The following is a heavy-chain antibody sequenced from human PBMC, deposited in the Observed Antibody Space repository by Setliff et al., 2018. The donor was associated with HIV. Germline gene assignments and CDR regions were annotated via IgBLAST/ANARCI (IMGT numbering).Heavy chain of an antibody. J-gene: IGHJ4*02. V-gene: IGHV4-61*03. D-gene: IGHD1-1*01. CDR1: GDSVSSRSYY. Sequence: SETLSLTCTVSGDSVSSRSYYWSWIRQPPGKGLEWIGYIYYSGSTNYNPSLKSRVTISVDTSKNHFSLKMRSVTAADTAVYYCAQLGMVDDFDYWGQGTLVTVSS. CDR3: AQLGMVDDFDY. CDR2: IYYSGST.